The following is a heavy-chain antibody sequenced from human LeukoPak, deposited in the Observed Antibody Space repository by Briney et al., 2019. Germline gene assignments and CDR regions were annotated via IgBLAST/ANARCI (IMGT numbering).Heavy chain of an antibody. Sequence: GRSLRLSCAASGFTFSSYAMHWVRQAPGKGLEWVAVISYDGSNKYYADSVKGQFTISRDNSKNTLYLQMNSLRAGDTAVYYCARDARTVGITMIVVGFDYWGQGTLVTVSS. CDR1: GFTFSSYA. J-gene: IGHJ4*02. CDR3: ARDARTVGITMIVVGFDY. CDR2: ISYDGSNK. D-gene: IGHD3-22*01. V-gene: IGHV3-30*01.